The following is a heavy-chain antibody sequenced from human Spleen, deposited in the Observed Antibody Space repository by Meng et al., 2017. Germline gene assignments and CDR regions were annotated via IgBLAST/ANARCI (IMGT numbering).Heavy chain of an antibody. V-gene: IGHV4-59*12. CDR3: ARGLSCSGGSCYYGPNPDYFDY. CDR2: VDDSGST. CDR1: GGSITSYY. D-gene: IGHD2-15*01. J-gene: IGHJ4*02. Sequence: SETLSLTCTVSGGSITSYYWSWIRQSPGKGLEWIGYVDDSGSTYYNSSLKSRLTISVDTSKNQFSLKLSSVTAADTAVYYCARGLSCSGGSCYYGPNPDYFDYWGQGTLVTVSS.